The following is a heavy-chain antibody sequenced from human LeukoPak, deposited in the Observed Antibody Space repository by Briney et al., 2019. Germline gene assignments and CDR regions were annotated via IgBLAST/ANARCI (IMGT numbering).Heavy chain of an antibody. Sequence: ASVKVSCKVSGYTFTDYYMHWVQQAPGKGLEWMGLVDPEDGETIYAEKFQGRVTITADTSTDTAYMELSSLRSEDTAVYYCAPGSPYCSSTSCELDYWGQGTLVTVSS. CDR1: GYTFTDYY. V-gene: IGHV1-69-2*01. CDR3: APGSPYCSSTSCELDY. D-gene: IGHD2-2*01. J-gene: IGHJ4*02. CDR2: VDPEDGET.